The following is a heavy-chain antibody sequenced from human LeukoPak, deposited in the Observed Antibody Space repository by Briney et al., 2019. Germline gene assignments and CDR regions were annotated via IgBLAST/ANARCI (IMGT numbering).Heavy chain of an antibody. J-gene: IGHJ6*02. CDR3: AKVIRGGYGMDV. Sequence: GGSLRLSCAASGFSFSSFGMNWVRQAPGKGLEWVSYISYSSILTDYADSVKGRFTISRDDAKNSLSLQLNSLRDEDTAVYFCAKVIRGGYGMDVWGQGTTVTVSS. V-gene: IGHV3-48*02. D-gene: IGHD3-10*01. CDR1: GFSFSSFG. CDR2: ISYSSILT.